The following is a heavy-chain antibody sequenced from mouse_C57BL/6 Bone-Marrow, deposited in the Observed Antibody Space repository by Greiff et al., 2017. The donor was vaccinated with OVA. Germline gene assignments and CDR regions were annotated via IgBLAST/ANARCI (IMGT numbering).Heavy chain of an antibody. Sequence: VQLQQSGAELMKPGASVKLSCKATGYTFTGYWIEWVKQRPGHGLEWIGEILPGSGSTNYNEKFKGKATFTADTSSNTAYMQLSSLTTEDSAIYFCARDSPDYYGSSYFYWYFDVWGTGTTVTVSS. V-gene: IGHV1-9*01. D-gene: IGHD1-1*01. CDR2: ILPGSGST. CDR3: ARDSPDYYGSSYFYWYFDV. J-gene: IGHJ1*03. CDR1: GYTFTGYW.